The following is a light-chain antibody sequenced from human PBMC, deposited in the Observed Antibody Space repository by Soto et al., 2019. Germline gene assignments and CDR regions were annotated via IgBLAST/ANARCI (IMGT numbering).Light chain of an antibody. J-gene: IGKJ5*01. Sequence: DIQVTQSPPSMAASVGDGVTITCRASQDIGNWMTWYQQKPGKAPKLLIYSASTLVRGVPSRFSGSGSGTEFTLTISGLQPEDSLTYYCQQAKSFPITFGQGTRLDIK. CDR1: QDIGNW. CDR3: QQAKSFPIT. CDR2: SAS. V-gene: IGKV1-12*01.